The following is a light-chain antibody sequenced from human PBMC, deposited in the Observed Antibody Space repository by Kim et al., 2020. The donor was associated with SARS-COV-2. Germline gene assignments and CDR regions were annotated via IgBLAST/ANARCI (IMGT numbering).Light chain of an antibody. CDR3: NSRDSSGNHLEV. V-gene: IGLV3-19*01. CDR1: SLRSYY. Sequence: LGQTVRITCQGDSLRSYYASWYQQKPGQAPVLVIYGKNNRPSGIPDRFSGSSSGNTASLTNTGAQAEDEADYYCNSRDSSGNHLEVFGGGTQLTVL. CDR2: GKN. J-gene: IGLJ2*01.